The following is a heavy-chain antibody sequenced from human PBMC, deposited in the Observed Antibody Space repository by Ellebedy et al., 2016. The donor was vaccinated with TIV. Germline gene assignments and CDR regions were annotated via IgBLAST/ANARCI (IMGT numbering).Heavy chain of an antibody. D-gene: IGHD5-18*01. V-gene: IGHV3-66*01. Sequence: GGSLRLSCAASGFTVSSNYMSWVRQAPGKGLEWVSVIYSGGSTYYADSVKGRFTISRDNSKNTLYLQMNSLRAEDTAVYYCARDHGYSYGLWAFDIWGQGTMVTVSS. CDR1: GFTVSSNY. CDR3: ARDHGYSYGLWAFDI. CDR2: IYSGGST. J-gene: IGHJ3*02.